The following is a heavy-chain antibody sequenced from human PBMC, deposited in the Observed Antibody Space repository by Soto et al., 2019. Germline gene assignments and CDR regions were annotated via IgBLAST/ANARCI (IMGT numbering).Heavy chain of an antibody. CDR1: GGSFSGSY. CDR2: IKHRGST. D-gene: IGHD3-16*01. V-gene: IGHV4-34*01. J-gene: IGHJ4*02. CDR3: ARNHYDYVWGSYSPLGFDY. Sequence: KPSETLSLTCAVYGGSFSGSYWSWIRQPPGKGLEWIGEIKHRGSTNYTPSLKSRVTISVDTSKNHFSLKLSSVTAADTAVYYCARNHYDYVWGSYSPLGFDYWGKGTLVTVSS.